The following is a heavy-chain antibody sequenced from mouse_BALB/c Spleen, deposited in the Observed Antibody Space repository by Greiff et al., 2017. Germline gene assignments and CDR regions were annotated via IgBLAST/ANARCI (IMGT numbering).Heavy chain of an antibody. J-gene: IGHJ3*01. V-gene: IGHV8-8*01. Sequence: QVTLKVSGPGILQPSQTLSLTCSFSGFSLSTSGMGVGWIRQPPGQGLEWLAHIWWDDDKCYNPSLKSRLTISKDTSSNHVFLKIASVDTADTATYYCARIGYVNMAWFAYWGQGTLVTVSA. D-gene: IGHD2-2*01. CDR3: ARIGYVNMAWFAY. CDR1: GFSLSTSGMG. CDR2: IWWDDDK.